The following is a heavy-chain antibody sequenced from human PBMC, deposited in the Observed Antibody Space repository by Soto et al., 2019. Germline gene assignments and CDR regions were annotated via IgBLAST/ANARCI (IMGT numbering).Heavy chain of an antibody. V-gene: IGHV1-18*04. CDR3: AGGEGMAARHDGYDI. CDR1: GYTFTNYD. CDR2: ISTSTGNT. J-gene: IGHJ3*02. Sequence: QVRLVQSGTEVKKPGASVKVSCKASGYTFTNYDVTWVRQAPGQGLEWMGWISTSTGNTNYAQKLQGRVTMTTDTSASTAYKELRSLRSDDTAGYYWAGGEGMAARHDGYDIWGQGTMVTVSS. D-gene: IGHD6-6*01.